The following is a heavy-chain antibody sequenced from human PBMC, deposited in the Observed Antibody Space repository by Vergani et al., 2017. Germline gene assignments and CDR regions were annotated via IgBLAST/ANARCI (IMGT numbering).Heavy chain of an antibody. V-gene: IGHV4-34*01. CDR3: ARGLPENCSSTSCYRFDY. Sequence: QVQLQQWGAGLLKPSETLSLTCAVYGGSFSGYYWSWIRQPPGKGLEWIGEINHSGSTNYNPSLKSRVTISVDTSKNQFSLKLSSVTAADTAVYYCARGLPENCSSTSCYRFDYWGQGTLVTVSS. CDR2: INHSGST. CDR1: GGSFSGYY. J-gene: IGHJ4*02. D-gene: IGHD2-2*02.